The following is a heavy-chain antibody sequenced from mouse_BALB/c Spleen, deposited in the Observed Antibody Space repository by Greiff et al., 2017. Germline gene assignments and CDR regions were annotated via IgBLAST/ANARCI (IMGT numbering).Heavy chain of an antibody. D-gene: IGHD1-1*01. CDR3: ARGGVGGGFDY. CDR1: GYTFTDYA. CDR2: ISTYYGDA. Sequence: QVQLQQSGAELVRPGVSVKISCKGSGYTFTDYAMHWVKQSHAKSLEWIGVISTYYGDASYNQKFKGKATMTVDKSSSTAYMELARLTSEDSAIYYCARGGVGGGFDYWGQGTTLTVSA. V-gene: IGHV1S137*01. J-gene: IGHJ2*01.